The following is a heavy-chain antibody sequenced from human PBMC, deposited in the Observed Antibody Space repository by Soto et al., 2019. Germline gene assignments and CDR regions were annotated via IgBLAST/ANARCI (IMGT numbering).Heavy chain of an antibody. CDR1: GGSVTTYY. CDR2: ISYSGST. D-gene: IGHD5-12*01. V-gene: IGHV4-59*02. CDR3: ARAQSFDFHNWFDP. J-gene: IGHJ5*02. Sequence: SETLSLACTVTGGSVTTYYWSWIRQPPGKGLEWIGHISYSGSTNYNPSLKSRVTISVDSSTNQFSLKLRSVSAADTAVYFCARAQSFDFHNWFDPWGQGALVTVSS.